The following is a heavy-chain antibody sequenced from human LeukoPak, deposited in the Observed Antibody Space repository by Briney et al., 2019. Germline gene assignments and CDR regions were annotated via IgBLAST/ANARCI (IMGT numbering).Heavy chain of an antibody. V-gene: IGHV1-2*02. CDR3: ARAYLDIVVVPAAFGY. CDR1: GYTFIGYY. Sequence: ASVKVSCKASGYTFIGYYMHWVRQAPGQGLEWMGWINPNSGGTKYAQKFQGRVTMTRDTSISTAYMELSRLRSDDTAVYYCARAYLDIVVVPAAFGYWGQGTLVTVSS. D-gene: IGHD2-2*03. CDR2: INPNSGGT. J-gene: IGHJ4*02.